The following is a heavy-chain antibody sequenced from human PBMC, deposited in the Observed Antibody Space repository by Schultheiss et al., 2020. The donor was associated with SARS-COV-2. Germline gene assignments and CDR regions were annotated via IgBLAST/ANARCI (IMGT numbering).Heavy chain of an antibody. J-gene: IGHJ6*03. V-gene: IGHV4-4*02. Sequence: SETLSLTCTVSGGSISSSNWWSWVRQPPGKGLEWIGEINHSGSTNYNPSLKSRVTISVDTSKNQFSLKLSSVTAADTAVYYCAREDYYYYYMDVWGKGTTVTVSS. CDR2: INHSGST. CDR3: AREDYYYYYMDV. CDR1: GGSISSSNW.